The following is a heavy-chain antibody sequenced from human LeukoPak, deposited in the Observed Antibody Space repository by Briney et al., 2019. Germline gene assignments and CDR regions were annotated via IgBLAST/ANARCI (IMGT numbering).Heavy chain of an antibody. CDR3: ARDILNGGSYGFVDH. CDR2: INPNSGGT. Sequence: ASVKVSCKASGYTFTTYGLSWVRQAPGQGLEWMGWINPNSGGTNYAQKLQGRVTMTRDTSISTAYMELSRLRSDDTAVYYCARDILNGGSYGFVDHWGQGTLVTVSS. CDR1: GYTFTTYG. J-gene: IGHJ4*02. V-gene: IGHV1-2*02. D-gene: IGHD1-26*01.